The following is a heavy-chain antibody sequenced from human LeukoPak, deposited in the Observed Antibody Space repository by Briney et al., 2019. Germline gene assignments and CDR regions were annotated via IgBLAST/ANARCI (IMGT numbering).Heavy chain of an antibody. D-gene: IGHD2-15*01. CDR1: GGSFSGYY. J-gene: IGHJ4*02. CDR2: INHSGST. V-gene: IGHV4-34*01. CDR3: ARGLICSGGSCYSESGYYFDY. Sequence: PSETLSLTCAVYGGSFSGYYWSWIRQPPGKGLEWIGEINHSGSTNYNPSLKSRVTISVDTSKNQFSLKLSSVTAADTAVYYRARGLICSGGSCYSESGYYFDYWGQGTLVTVSS.